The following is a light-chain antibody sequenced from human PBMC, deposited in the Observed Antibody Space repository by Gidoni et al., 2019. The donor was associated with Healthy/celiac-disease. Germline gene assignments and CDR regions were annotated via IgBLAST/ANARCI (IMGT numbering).Light chain of an antibody. CDR1: QSISSY. Sequence: DIHLTPSPSSLSASVVDRVTITCRASQSISSYLKWYQQKPGKDPKLLIYAASSLQSGVPSRFSGSGSGTDFTLTISSLQPEDFATYYCQQSYSTPPYTFGQGTKLEIK. CDR3: QQSYSTPPYT. V-gene: IGKV1-39*01. J-gene: IGKJ2*01. CDR2: AAS.